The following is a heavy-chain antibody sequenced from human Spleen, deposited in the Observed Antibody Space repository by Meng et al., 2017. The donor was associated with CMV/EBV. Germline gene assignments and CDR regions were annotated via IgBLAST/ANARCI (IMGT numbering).Heavy chain of an antibody. CDR2: IYSGGSST. V-gene: IGHV3-23*03. CDR1: GFTFSSYA. Sequence: GGSLRLSCAASGFTFSSYAMSWVRQAPGKGLEWVSVIYSGGSSTYYADSVKGRFTISRDNSKNTLYLQMNSLRAEDTAVYYCAKSIPNYFDYWGQGTLVTVSS. CDR3: AKSIPNYFDY. D-gene: IGHD2-21*01. J-gene: IGHJ4*02.